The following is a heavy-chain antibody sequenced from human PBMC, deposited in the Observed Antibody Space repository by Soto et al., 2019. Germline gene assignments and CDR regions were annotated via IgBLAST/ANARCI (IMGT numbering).Heavy chain of an antibody. CDR3: ARDLDYYGSGNYYNRIDY. V-gene: IGHV1-69*01. J-gene: IGHJ4*02. CDR1: GGPFSDYA. Sequence: QVQLVQSGAEVKKPGSSVKVSCKVSGGPFSDYAVSWVRQAPGQGLEWMGGIIPMFGTANYAQKFQGRDTITADESTTTAYMELSSLRSEDTAVYYCARDLDYYGSGNYYNRIDYWGQGTLVTVSS. D-gene: IGHD3-10*01. CDR2: IIPMFGTA.